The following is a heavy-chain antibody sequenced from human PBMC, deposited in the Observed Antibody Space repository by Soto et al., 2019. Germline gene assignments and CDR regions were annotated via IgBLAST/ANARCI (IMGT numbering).Heavy chain of an antibody. J-gene: IGHJ4*02. CDR2: ISGSGGST. CDR1: GFTFSSYA. D-gene: IGHD6-19*01. CDR3: EKSLSQWRAKEFDY. V-gene: IGHV3-23*01. Sequence: GGSLRLSCAASGFTFSSYAMSWVRQAPGKGLEWVSAISGSGGSTYYADSVKGRFTISRDNSKNTLYLQMNSLRAEDTAVYYSEKSLSQWRAKEFDYWGQGTLVTVSS.